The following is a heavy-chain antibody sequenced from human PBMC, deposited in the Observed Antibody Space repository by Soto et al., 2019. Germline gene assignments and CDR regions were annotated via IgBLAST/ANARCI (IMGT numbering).Heavy chain of an antibody. J-gene: IGHJ3*02. D-gene: IGHD2-15*01. Sequence: GGSLSLSCAASGFTFSGSAMHWVRQASGKGLEWVGRIRSKANSYATAYAASVKGWFTISRDDSKNTAYLQMNSLKTEDTAVYYCTRHLWEDIVVVVAATGGSGLDAFDIWGQGTMVTVSS. V-gene: IGHV3-73*01. CDR1: GFTFSGSA. CDR2: IRSKANSYAT. CDR3: TRHLWEDIVVVVAATGGSGLDAFDI.